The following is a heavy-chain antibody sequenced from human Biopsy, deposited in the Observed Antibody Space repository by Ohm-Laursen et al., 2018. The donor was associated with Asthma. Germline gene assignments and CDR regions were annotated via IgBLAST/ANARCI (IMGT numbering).Heavy chain of an antibody. V-gene: IGHV3-9*01. Sequence: SLRLSCAASGFKFDDNAMHWIRQAPGKGLEWVSSISWNSGNIDYADSVKGRFTISRDNAKNSLYLQMQSLRPEDTAFYYCAKSADYYDSTDYLDFWGQGTLVTVSS. J-gene: IGHJ4*02. CDR1: GFKFDDNA. D-gene: IGHD3-22*01. CDR2: ISWNSGNI. CDR3: AKSADYYDSTDYLDF.